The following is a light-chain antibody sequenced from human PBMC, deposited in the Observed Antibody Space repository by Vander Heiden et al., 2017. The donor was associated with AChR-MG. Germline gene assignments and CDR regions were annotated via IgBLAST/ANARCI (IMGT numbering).Light chain of an antibody. CDR1: YSNIGTNA. CDR3: AARDDSLKGWV. J-gene: IGLJ3*02. Sequence: QSVLTQPPSASGTPGQRVTIACSGSYSNIGTNAVNWYQQLPGAAPKILIHTNDERPSGVPDRFSGSKSGTSASLAIRGLRSEDEADYYCAARDDSLKGWVFGGGTKLTVL. CDR2: TND. V-gene: IGLV1-44*01.